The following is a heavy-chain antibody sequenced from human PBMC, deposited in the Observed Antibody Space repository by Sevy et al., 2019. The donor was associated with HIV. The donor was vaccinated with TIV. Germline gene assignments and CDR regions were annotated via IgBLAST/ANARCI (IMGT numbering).Heavy chain of an antibody. D-gene: IGHD2-15*01. CDR1: GFSLSDHA. CDR2: ISYNGRNQ. CDR3: ARFVGYCSGGRCSFIDF. J-gene: IGHJ4*02. V-gene: IGHV3-30*04. Sequence: GGSLRLSCAASGFSLSDHAVSWVRQTPGKGLEWLAVISYNGRNQYYADSVKGRFTISKDDSKNTLYLQLNSLRAEDTAVYYCARFVGYCSGGRCSFIDFWGQGTLVTVSS.